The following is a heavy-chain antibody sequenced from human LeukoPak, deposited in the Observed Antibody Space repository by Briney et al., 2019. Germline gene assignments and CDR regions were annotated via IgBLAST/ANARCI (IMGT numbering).Heavy chain of an antibody. CDR2: MNPNSGNT. Sequence: ASVKVSCKSSVYTFTSYDINWVRQATGQGLEWMGWMNPNSGNTGYAQKFQGRVTMTRNTSISTAYMELSSLRSEDTAVYYCARGPAQWELRTYMVYWGQGTLVTVSS. CDR3: ARGPAQWELRTYMVY. CDR1: VYTFTSYD. J-gene: IGHJ4*02. D-gene: IGHD1-26*01. V-gene: IGHV1-8*01.